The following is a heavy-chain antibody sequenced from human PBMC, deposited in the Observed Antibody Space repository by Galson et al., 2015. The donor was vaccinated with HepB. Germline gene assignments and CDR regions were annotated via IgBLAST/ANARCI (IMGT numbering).Heavy chain of an antibody. Sequence: SVKVSCKASGYTFTSYYMHWVRQAPGQGLEWMGIINPSGGSTSYAQKLQGRVTMTRDTSTSTVYMELRSLRSEDTAVYYCARDRITMIVVAIRGAFDIWGQGTMVTVSS. D-gene: IGHD3-22*01. J-gene: IGHJ3*02. CDR2: INPSGGST. CDR1: GYTFTSYY. V-gene: IGHV1-46*04. CDR3: ARDRITMIVVAIRGAFDI.